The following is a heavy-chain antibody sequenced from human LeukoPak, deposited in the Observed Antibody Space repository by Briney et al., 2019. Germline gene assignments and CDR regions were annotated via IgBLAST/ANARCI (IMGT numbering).Heavy chain of an antibody. J-gene: IGHJ6*02. CDR3: ARVYCSGGSCYSSRTTDYYGMDV. CDR2: ISAYNGNT. D-gene: IGHD2-15*01. V-gene: IGHV1-18*01. CDR1: GYTFTSYG. Sequence: ASVKVSSKASGYTFTSYGISLVRQAPGQGLEWMGWISAYNGNTNYAQKLQGRVTMTTDTSTSTAYMELRSLRSDDTAVYYCARVYCSGGSCYSSRTTDYYGMDVWGQGTTVTVSS.